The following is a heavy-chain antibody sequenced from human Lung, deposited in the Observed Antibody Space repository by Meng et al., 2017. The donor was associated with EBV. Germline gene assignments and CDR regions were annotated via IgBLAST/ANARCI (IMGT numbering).Heavy chain of an antibody. CDR1: GGSFSGYD. CDR3: ARGRGDDILTGYRYNWFDP. J-gene: IGHJ5*02. V-gene: IGHV4-34*01. CDR2: INHSGST. Sequence: QVQTKAGGGGLLKPAETLPLLCAVYGGSFSGYDWSWIRQPPGKGLEWIGEINHSGSTNYNPSLKSRVTISVDTSKNQFSLKLSSVTAADTAVYYCARGRGDDILTGYRYNWFDPWGQGTLVTVSS. D-gene: IGHD3-9*01.